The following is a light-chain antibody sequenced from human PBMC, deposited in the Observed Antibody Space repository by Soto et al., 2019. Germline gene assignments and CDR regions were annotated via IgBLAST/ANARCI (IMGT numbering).Light chain of an antibody. CDR3: QQYESSIT. CDR1: QSITTGY. J-gene: IGKJ5*01. Sequence: ESVLTQSPGTLYLSPGERATLSCRAGQSITTGYLAWYQQRFGQSPRLLIYDASSRAPGIPDSFSGSGSGTDFTLTISRLETEDFAVYYCQQYESSITFGQGTRLEIK. V-gene: IGKV3-20*01. CDR2: DAS.